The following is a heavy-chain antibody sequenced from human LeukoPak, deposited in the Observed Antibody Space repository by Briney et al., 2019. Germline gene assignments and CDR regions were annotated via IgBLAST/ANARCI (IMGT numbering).Heavy chain of an antibody. CDR2: INTDGDST. D-gene: IGHD3-16*01. CDR3: ARTRGNAFDI. J-gene: IGHJ3*02. CDR1: GLTFSSDW. Sequence: GGSLRLSCVGSGLTFSSDWMHWVRQAPGKGPVWVSRINTDGDSTVYADSVKGRFTISKDNAKNTLYLRMNSLRLEDTATYYCARTRGNAFDIWGQGTMVTVSS. V-gene: IGHV3-74*01.